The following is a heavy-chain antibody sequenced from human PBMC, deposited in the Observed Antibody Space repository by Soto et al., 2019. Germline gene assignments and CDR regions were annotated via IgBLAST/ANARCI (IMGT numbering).Heavy chain of an antibody. J-gene: IGHJ4*02. CDR1: GGSISSSSYY. V-gene: IGHV4-39*01. Sequence: PSETLSLTCTVSGGSISSSSYYWGWIRQPPGKGLEWIGSIYYSGSTYYNPSLKSRVTISVDTSKNQFSLKLSSVTAADTAVYYCARGGIAAAGDYWGKGTPVTVSS. CDR2: IYYSGST. D-gene: IGHD6-13*01. CDR3: ARGGIAAAGDY.